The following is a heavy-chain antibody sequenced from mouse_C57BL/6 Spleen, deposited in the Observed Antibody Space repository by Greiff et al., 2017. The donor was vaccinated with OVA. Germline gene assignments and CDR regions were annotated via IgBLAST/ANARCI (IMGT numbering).Heavy chain of an antibody. CDR2: IDPSDSYT. CDR1: GYTFTSYW. J-gene: IGHJ4*01. V-gene: IGHV1-50*01. CDR3: ARKDFYAMDY. Sequence: QVQLQQPGAELVKPGASVKLSCKASGYTFTSYWMQWVKQRPGQGLEWIGEIDPSDSYTNYNQKFKGKATLTVDTSSRTAYMQLSSLTSEDSAVYYCARKDFYAMDYWGQGTSVTVSS.